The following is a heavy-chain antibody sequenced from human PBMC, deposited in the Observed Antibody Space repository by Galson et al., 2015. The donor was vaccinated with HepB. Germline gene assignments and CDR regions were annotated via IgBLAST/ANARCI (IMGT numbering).Heavy chain of an antibody. CDR1: GSAFSSHG. CDR3: ARYYGNYRAFDS. V-gene: IGHV3-33*01. Sequence: SLRLSCAASGSAFSSHGMHWVRQAPGKGLDWVALIWFDGSKDYYADSVKGRFTISRDNSNNMLYLQMNNLRVDATAVYYCARYYGNYRAFDSWGQGTLVTVSS. CDR2: IWFDGSKD. J-gene: IGHJ4*02. D-gene: IGHD4-11*01.